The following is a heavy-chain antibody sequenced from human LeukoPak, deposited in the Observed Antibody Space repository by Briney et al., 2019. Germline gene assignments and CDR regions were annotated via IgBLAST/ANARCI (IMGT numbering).Heavy chain of an antibody. Sequence: GGSLRLSCAASGFTFSSYSMNWVRQAPGKGLEWVSSISSSSSYIYYADSVKGRFTISRDNAKNSLYLQMNSLRAEDTAVYYCARVLNFWSGYYPFDYWGQGTLVTVSS. CDR2: ISSSSSYI. V-gene: IGHV3-21*01. J-gene: IGHJ4*02. CDR1: GFTFSSYS. CDR3: ARVLNFWSGYYPFDY. D-gene: IGHD3-3*01.